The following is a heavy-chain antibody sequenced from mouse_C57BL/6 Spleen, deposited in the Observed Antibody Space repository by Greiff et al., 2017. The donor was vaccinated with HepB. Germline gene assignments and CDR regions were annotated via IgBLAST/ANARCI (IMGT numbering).Heavy chain of an antibody. D-gene: IGHD2-3*01. CDR3: ARYDGYSLYYFDY. CDR1: GYTFTSYW. J-gene: IGHJ2*01. V-gene: IGHV1-7*01. Sequence: VQVVESGAELAKPGASVKLSCKASGYTFTSYWMHWVKQRPGQGLEWIGYINPSSGYTKYNQKFKDKATLTADKSSSTAYMQLSSLTYEDSAVYYCARYDGYSLYYFDYWGQGTTLTVSS. CDR2: INPSSGYT.